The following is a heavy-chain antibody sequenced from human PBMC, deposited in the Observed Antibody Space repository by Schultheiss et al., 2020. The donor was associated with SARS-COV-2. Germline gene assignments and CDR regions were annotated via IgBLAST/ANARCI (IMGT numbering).Heavy chain of an antibody. CDR3: ARVGWEPDYYYGMDV. V-gene: IGHV1-69*05. Sequence: SVKVSCKASGGTFSSYAISWVRQAPGQGLEWMGGIIPIFGTANYAQKFQGRVTMTTDTSTSTAYMELRSLRSDDTAVYYCARVGWEPDYYYGMDVWGQGTTVTVSS. CDR2: IIPIFGTA. D-gene: IGHD1-26*01. J-gene: IGHJ6*02. CDR1: GGTFSSYA.